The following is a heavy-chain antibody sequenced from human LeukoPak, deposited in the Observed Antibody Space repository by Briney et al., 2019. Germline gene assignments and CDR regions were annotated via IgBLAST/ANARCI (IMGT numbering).Heavy chain of an antibody. CDR3: ARKVTYYYYMDV. CDR2: INHSGST. D-gene: IGHD4-23*01. V-gene: IGHV4-34*01. CDR1: GGSFSGYY. J-gene: IGHJ6*03. Sequence: SETLSLTCAVYGGSFSGYYWSWIRQPPGKGLEWIGEINHSGSTNYNPSLKSRVTISVDTSKNQFPLKLSSVTAADTAVYYCARKVTYYYYMDVWGKGTTVTVSS.